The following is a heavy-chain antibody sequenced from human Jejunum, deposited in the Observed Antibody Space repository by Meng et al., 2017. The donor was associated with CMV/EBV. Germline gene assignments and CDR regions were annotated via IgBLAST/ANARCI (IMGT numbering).Heavy chain of an antibody. CDR3: ARDGSSGSFYPFDY. V-gene: IGHV4-39*07. Sequence: GGSISSTDYYWDWIRQPPGKGLEWIGSIYYDGTTYYNPSLKSRVTISITTSRNQFSLRLTSMTAADTAIYYCARDGSSGSFYPFDYWGRGALVTVSS. D-gene: IGHD3-10*01. CDR2: IYYDGTT. CDR1: GGSISSTDYY. J-gene: IGHJ4*02.